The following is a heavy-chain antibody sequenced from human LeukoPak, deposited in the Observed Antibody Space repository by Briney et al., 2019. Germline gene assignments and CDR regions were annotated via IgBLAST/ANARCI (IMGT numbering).Heavy chain of an antibody. CDR2: ISAYKGNT. V-gene: IGHV1-18*01. Sequence: ASVKVSCKASGYTFTRYGISWVRQAPGQGLEWMGWISAYKGNTNYAQKVQGRVTMTTDTPTSTAYMELRSLRSDDTAVYYCARQSVITMVRGDDAFDIWGQGTRVTVSS. J-gene: IGHJ3*02. CDR3: ARQSVITMVRGDDAFDI. D-gene: IGHD3-10*01. CDR1: GYTFTRYG.